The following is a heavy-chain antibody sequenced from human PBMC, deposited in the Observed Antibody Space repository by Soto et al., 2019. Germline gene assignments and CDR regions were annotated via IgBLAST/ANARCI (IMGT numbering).Heavy chain of an antibody. D-gene: IGHD3-22*01. Sequence: ASVKVSCKASGFTLTSSAVQWVRQARGQRLECIGWIVVGSGKTNYAQKFQERVTITRDMSTSTAYMELSSLRSEDTALYYCAANSKGYYNYGMDVWGQGTTVTVSS. CDR3: AANSKGYYNYGMDV. V-gene: IGHV1-58*01. CDR1: GFTLTSSA. CDR2: IVVGSGKT. J-gene: IGHJ6*02.